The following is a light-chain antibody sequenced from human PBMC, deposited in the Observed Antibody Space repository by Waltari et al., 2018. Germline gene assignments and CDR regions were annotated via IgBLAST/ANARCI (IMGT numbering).Light chain of an antibody. J-gene: IGKJ5*01. Sequence: DIQMTQSPASLSASIGDRVIITCRASQTISTYLNWYQQKMGQAPKLLISAASTLHNGVPARFSGSGSGTDFTLTISSVQPEDFGDYFCQQCVYVPLSFGQGTQLDIK. CDR2: AAS. V-gene: IGKV1-39*01. CDR3: QQCVYVPLS. CDR1: QTISTY.